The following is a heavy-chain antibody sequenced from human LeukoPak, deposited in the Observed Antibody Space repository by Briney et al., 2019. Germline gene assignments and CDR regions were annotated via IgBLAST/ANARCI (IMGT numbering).Heavy chain of an antibody. CDR2: INHSGST. V-gene: IGHV4-34*01. J-gene: IGHJ4*02. Sequence: PSETLSLTCAVYGGSFSGYYWSWIRQPPGKGLEWIGEINHSGSTNYNPSLKSRVTISVDTSKNQFSLKLRSVTAEDTAVYYCARVLEFVDYWGQGTLVTVSS. D-gene: IGHD1-1*01. CDR1: GGSFSGYY. CDR3: ARVLEFVDY.